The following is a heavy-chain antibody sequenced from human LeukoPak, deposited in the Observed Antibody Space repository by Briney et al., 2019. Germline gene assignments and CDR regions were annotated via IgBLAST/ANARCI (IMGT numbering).Heavy chain of an antibody. D-gene: IGHD3-3*01. J-gene: IGHJ3*02. Sequence: GGSLRLSCAASGFTFSSYGMHWVRQAPGKGLEWVAFIRYDGSNKYYADSVKGRFTISRDNSKNTLYLQMNSLRAEDTAVYYCARDRNITIFGVVMSDAFDIWGQGTMVTVSS. CDR1: GFTFSSYG. V-gene: IGHV3-30*02. CDR2: IRYDGSNK. CDR3: ARDRNITIFGVVMSDAFDI.